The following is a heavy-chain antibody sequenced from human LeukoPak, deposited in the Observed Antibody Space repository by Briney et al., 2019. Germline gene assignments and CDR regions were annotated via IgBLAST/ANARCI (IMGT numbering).Heavy chain of an antibody. V-gene: IGHV3-21*01. D-gene: IGHD6-13*01. CDR2: ISSSSSYT. CDR1: GFTFSSYS. J-gene: IGHJ4*02. Sequence: PGGSLRLSCAASGFTFSSYSMNWVRQAPGKGLEWVSSISSSSSYTYYADSVKGRFTISRDNAKNSLYLQMNSLRAEDTDVYYCARDRGSSWYLGILYWGQGTLVTVSS. CDR3: ARDRGSSWYLGILY.